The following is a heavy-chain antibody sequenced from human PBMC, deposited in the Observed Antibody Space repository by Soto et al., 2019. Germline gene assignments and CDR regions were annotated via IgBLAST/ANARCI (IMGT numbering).Heavy chain of an antibody. V-gene: IGHV3-74*01. D-gene: IGHD1-26*01. CDR1: GFTFSYYW. CDR2: IHSDGCST. CDR3: ARGDRGAFDI. J-gene: IGHJ3*02. Sequence: EVQLVESGGGLVQPGESLRLSCVASGFTFSYYWMHWVRQGPGKGVVWVSRIHSDGCSTTSADSVEGRFTISRDNGKNTLYLQMNSLRAEDTAVYYCARGDRGAFDIWGQGTVVTVSS.